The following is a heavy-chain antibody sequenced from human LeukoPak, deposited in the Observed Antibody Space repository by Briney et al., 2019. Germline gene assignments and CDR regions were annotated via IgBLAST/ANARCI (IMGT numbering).Heavy chain of an antibody. CDR3: ARSVAGSSSAFDY. J-gene: IGHJ4*02. V-gene: IGHV4-39*01. Sequence: SETLSLTCTVSGXSISSSSYYWGWIRQPPGKGLEWIGSIYYSGSTYYNPSLKSRVTISVDTSKNQFSLKLSSVTAADTAVYYCARSVAGSSSAFDYWGQGTLVTVSS. CDR2: IYYSGST. CDR1: GXSISSSSYY. D-gene: IGHD6-6*01.